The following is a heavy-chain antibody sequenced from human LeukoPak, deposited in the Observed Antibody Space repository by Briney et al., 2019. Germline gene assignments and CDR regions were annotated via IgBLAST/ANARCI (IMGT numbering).Heavy chain of an antibody. CDR3: AIAYYYDSSGYYDVYFDY. CDR1: GGTFSSYA. J-gene: IGHJ4*02. V-gene: IGHV1-69*13. Sequence: GASVKVSCKASGGTFSSYAISWVRQAPGQGLEWMGGIIPIFGTANYAQKFQGRVTITADESTSTAYMELSSLRSEDTAVYYCAIAYYYDSSGYYDVYFDYWGQGTLVTVSS. CDR2: IIPIFGTA. D-gene: IGHD3-22*01.